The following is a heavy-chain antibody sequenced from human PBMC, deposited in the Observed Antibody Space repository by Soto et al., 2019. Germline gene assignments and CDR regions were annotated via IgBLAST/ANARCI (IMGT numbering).Heavy chain of an antibody. J-gene: IGHJ4*02. V-gene: IGHV4-31*03. CDR3: ARTPTYGSGSYYPFDY. CDR1: GGSISSGGYY. D-gene: IGHD3-10*01. CDR2: IYYSGST. Sequence: QVQLQESGPGLVKPSQTLSLTCTVSGGSISSGGYYWSWIRQHPGKGLEWIGYIYYSGSTYYNPSLKSRVTISVDTSKNPFSLKLSSVTAADTAVYYCARTPTYGSGSYYPFDYWGQGTLVTVSS.